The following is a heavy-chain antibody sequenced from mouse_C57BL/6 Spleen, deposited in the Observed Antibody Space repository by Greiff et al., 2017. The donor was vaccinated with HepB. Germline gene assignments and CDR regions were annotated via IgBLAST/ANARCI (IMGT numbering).Heavy chain of an antibody. J-gene: IGHJ1*03. CDR2: IYPGSGNT. CDR3: AREDGYYEGWYFDV. CDR1: GYTFTDYY. V-gene: IGHV1-76*01. Sequence: VQLQQSGAELVRPGASVKLSCKASGYTFTDYYINWVKQRPGQGLEWIARIYPGSGNTYYNEKFKGKATLTAEKSSSTAYMQLSSLTSEDSAVYSCAREDGYYEGWYFDVWGTGTTVTVSS. D-gene: IGHD2-3*01.